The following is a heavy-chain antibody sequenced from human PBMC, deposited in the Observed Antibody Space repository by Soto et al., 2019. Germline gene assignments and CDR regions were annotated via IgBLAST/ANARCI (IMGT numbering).Heavy chain of an antibody. Sequence: ASETLSLTCAVYGGSFGGYYWSWIRQPPGKGLEWIGEINQSGSTNYNPSLKSRVTISVDTSKNQFSLKLSSVTAADTAVYYCARTYSSSWSPFDYWGQGTLVTVSS. CDR3: ARTYSSSWSPFDY. CDR1: GGSFGGYY. D-gene: IGHD6-13*01. J-gene: IGHJ4*02. CDR2: INQSGST. V-gene: IGHV4-34*01.